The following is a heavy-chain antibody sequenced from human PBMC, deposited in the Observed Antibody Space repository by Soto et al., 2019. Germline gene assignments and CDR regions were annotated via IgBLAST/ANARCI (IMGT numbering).Heavy chain of an antibody. CDR1: GYTFTSYG. CDR3: ARVFPQNYDILTGYYNWFGP. D-gene: IGHD3-9*01. CDR2: ISAYNGNT. V-gene: IGHV1-18*01. Sequence: GASVKVSCKASGYTFTSYGISWVRQAPGQGLEWMGWISAYNGNTNYAQKLQGRVTMTTDTSTSTAYMELRSLRSDDTAVYYCARVFPQNYDILTGYYNWFGPWGQGTLVTVS. J-gene: IGHJ5*02.